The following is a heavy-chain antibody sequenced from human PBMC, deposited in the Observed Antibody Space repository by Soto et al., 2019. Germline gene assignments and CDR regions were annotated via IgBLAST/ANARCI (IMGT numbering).Heavy chain of an antibody. CDR2: IYWDDDR. Sequence: SGPTLVNPTQTLTLTCAFSGFSFSNGVAVGWIRQPPGKALEWLALIYWDDDRRYSPSLRGRVTITKDTSKNQVVLTMTNMDPVDTATYYCVHRHPPYTWNYVYFDYWGQGTLVTVS. V-gene: IGHV2-5*02. D-gene: IGHD1-7*01. CDR3: VHRHPPYTWNYVYFDY. CDR1: GFSFSNGVA. J-gene: IGHJ4*02.